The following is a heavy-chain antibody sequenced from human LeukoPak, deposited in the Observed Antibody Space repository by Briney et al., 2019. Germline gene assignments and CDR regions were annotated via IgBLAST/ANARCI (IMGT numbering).Heavy chain of an antibody. V-gene: IGHV3-30*04. J-gene: IGHJ3*02. D-gene: IGHD3-10*01. CDR1: GFTFSSYA. Sequence: GGSLRLSCAASGFTFSSYAMHWVRQAPGKGLEWVAVISYDGSNKYYADSVKGQFTISRDNSKNTLYLQMNSLRAEDTAVYYCASLWFGELFPNDAFDIWGQGTMVTVSS. CDR3: ASLWFGELFPNDAFDI. CDR2: ISYDGSNK.